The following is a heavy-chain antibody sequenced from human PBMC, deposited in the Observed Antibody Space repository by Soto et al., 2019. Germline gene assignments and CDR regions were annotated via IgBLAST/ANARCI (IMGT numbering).Heavy chain of an antibody. J-gene: IGHJ6*03. V-gene: IGHV3-64*01. D-gene: IGHD4-17*01. CDR2: ISSNGGST. Sequence: PGGSLRLSCAASGFTFSSYAMHWVRQAPGKGLEYVSAISSNGGSTYYANSVKGRFTISRDNSKNTLYLQMGSLRAEDMAVYYCARDQTQDDYGDPYYYYCYMDVWGKGTTVTVSS. CDR1: GFTFSSYA. CDR3: ARDQTQDDYGDPYYYYCYMDV.